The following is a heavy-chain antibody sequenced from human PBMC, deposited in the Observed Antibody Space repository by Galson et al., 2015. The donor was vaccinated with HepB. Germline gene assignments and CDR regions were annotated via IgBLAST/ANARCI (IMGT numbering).Heavy chain of an antibody. CDR2: IIPIFGTA. V-gene: IGHV1-69*13. CDR3: ARDQRLATGYWHDY. J-gene: IGHJ4*02. Sequence: SVKVSCKASGYTFTSYGISWVRQAPGQGLEWMGGIIPIFGTANYAQKFQGRVTITADESTSTAYMELSSLRSEDTAVYYCARDQRLATGYWHDYWGQGTLVTVSS. CDR1: GYTFTSYG. D-gene: IGHD3-9*01.